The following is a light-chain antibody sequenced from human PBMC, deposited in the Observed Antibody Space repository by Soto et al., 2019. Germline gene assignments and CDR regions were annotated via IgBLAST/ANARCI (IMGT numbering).Light chain of an antibody. J-gene: IGLJ2*01. CDR2: EIN. CDR3: SSYAGRNTLV. V-gene: IGLV2-8*01. CDR1: NRNIGGYNY. Sequence: QSVLTQPPSASGSPGQSVTISCTGTNRNIGGYNYVSWYQHHPGRAPKLIIYEINQRPSGVPDRFSGSKSGSTASLTISGLQAEDEADYHCSSYAGRNTLVFGGGTKVTVL.